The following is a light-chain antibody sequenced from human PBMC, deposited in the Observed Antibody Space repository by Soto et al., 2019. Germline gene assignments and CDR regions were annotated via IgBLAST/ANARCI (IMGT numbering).Light chain of an antibody. CDR1: SSDVGGYNY. V-gene: IGLV2-14*01. Sequence: QSVLTQPASVSGSPGQSITISCTGTSSDVGGYNYVSWYQQHPGKAPKLMIYEVSNRPSGVSNRFSGSKSGNTASLTISGLQAEDEADYYCSSYTSSSTLVFGTGTKVTVL. J-gene: IGLJ1*01. CDR2: EVS. CDR3: SSYTSSSTLV.